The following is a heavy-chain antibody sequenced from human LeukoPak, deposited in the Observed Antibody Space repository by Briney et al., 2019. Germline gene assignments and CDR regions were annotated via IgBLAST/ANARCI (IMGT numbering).Heavy chain of an antibody. J-gene: IGHJ5*02. D-gene: IGHD3-22*01. V-gene: IGHV4-4*07. CDR1: GGSISSYY. CDR2: IYTSGST. Sequence: SETLSLTCTVSGGSISSYYWSWIRQPAGKGLERIGRIYTSGSTNYNPSLKSRVTISVDKSKNQFSLKLSSVTAADTAVYYCARDNDSSGYYYGYNWFDPWGQGTLVTVSS. CDR3: ARDNDSSGYYYGYNWFDP.